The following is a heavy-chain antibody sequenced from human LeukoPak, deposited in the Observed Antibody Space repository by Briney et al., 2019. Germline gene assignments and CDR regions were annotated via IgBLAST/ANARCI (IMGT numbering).Heavy chain of an antibody. CDR2: FDPEDGEK. D-gene: IGHD2-8*01. CDR3: ATGATLLGYCTNGVCYWGNWFDS. CDR1: GCTLTELS. V-gene: IGHV1-24*01. Sequence: GASVKVSCKVSGCTLTELSMHWVRQAPGKGLEWMGGFDPEDGEKVYAQKFWGRVTMTEDTSTDTAYMELSSLTSEDTAVYFCATGATLLGYCTNGVCYWGNWFDSWGQGTLVTVSS. J-gene: IGHJ5*01.